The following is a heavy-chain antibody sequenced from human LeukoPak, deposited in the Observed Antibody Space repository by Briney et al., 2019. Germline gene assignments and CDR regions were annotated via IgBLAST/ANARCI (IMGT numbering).Heavy chain of an antibody. Sequence: PGGSLRLSCAASGFTFSSYSMNWVRQAPGKGLEWVSCISSSSGTTYYADSVKGRFTISRDNAKNSLYLQMNRLRAEDTAVYYCARVGDSGSHIDYWDQGTLVTVSS. D-gene: IGHD1-26*01. CDR3: ARVGDSGSHIDY. CDR1: GFTFSSYS. CDR2: ISSSSGTT. J-gene: IGHJ4*02. V-gene: IGHV3-48*01.